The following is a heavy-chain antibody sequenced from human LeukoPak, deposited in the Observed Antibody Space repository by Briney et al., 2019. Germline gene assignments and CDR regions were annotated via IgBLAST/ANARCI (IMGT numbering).Heavy chain of an antibody. CDR1: GGSLSGYY. CDR3: ARGSQSLGYCSGGSCRAKIFDY. CDR2: INHSGST. J-gene: IGHJ4*02. V-gene: IGHV4-34*01. D-gene: IGHD2-15*01. Sequence: PSETLSLTCAVYGGSLSGYYWSWLRQPPGKGLEWIGEINHSGSTNYNPSLKSRVTISVDTSKNQFSLKLSSVTAADTAVYYCARGSQSLGYCSGGSCRAKIFDYWGQGTLVTVSS.